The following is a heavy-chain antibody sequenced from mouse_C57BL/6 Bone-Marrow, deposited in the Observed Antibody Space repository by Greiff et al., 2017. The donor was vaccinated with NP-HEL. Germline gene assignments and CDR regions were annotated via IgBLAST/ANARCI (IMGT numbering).Heavy chain of an antibody. J-gene: IGHJ3*01. CDR1: GYSFTGYY. V-gene: IGHV1-42*01. CDR2: INPSTGGT. Sequence: VQLQQSGPELVKPGASVKISCKASGYSFTGYYMNWVKQSPEKSLEWIGEINPSTGGTTYNQKFKAKATLTVDKSSSTAYMQLKSLTSEDSAVYYCARWTGTAWFAYWGQGTLVTVSA. CDR3: ARWTGTAWFAY. D-gene: IGHD3-3*01.